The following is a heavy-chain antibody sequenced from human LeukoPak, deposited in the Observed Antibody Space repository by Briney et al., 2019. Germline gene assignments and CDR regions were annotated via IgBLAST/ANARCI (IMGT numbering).Heavy chain of an antibody. CDR1: GYTFTDYY. J-gene: IGHJ4*02. V-gene: IGHV1-2*02. Sequence: ASVKVSCKTSGYTFTDYYMHWVRQAPGQGLEWMGWINPTSGDTNYAQKFQGRVTMTRDTSITTAYMELSRLKSDDTAVYYCASISHVWSGYYTAHFDYWGQGTLVTVSS. CDR3: ASISHVWSGYYTAHFDY. D-gene: IGHD3-3*02. CDR2: INPTSGDT.